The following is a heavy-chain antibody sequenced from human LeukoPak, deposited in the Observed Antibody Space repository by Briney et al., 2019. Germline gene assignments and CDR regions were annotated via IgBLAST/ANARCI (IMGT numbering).Heavy chain of an antibody. D-gene: IGHD1-14*01. CDR3: ARADGPTSGTNAFDV. CDR1: GYKFNVYD. J-gene: IGHJ3*01. V-gene: IGHV1-18*01. Sequence: ASVKVSCKTSGYKFNVYDILWVRQAPGHGLDYVGWISTYTGRANYAQKFQGRVSMVTDTSTTTAYLELTNLTSSDTGLYYCARADGPTSGTNAFDVWGLGTLVTVAS. CDR2: ISTYTGRA.